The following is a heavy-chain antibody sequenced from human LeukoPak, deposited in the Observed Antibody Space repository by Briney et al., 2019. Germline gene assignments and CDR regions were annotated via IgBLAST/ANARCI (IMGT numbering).Heavy chain of an antibody. J-gene: IGHJ3*02. Sequence: GASEKVSCKASGYTFTGYYMHWVRQAPGQGLEWMGWINPNSGNTNYAQKLQGRVTMTTDTSTSTAYMELRSLRSDDTAVYYCARAGVWDYSDTSGYHNSAFDIWGQGTMVTVSS. CDR1: GYTFTGYY. CDR3: ARAGVWDYSDTSGYHNSAFDI. V-gene: IGHV1-18*04. D-gene: IGHD3-22*01. CDR2: INPNSGNT.